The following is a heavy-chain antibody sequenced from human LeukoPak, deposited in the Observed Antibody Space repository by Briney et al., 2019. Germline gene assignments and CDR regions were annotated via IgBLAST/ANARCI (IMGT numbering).Heavy chain of an antibody. D-gene: IGHD5-24*01. CDR1: GDSISSYY. J-gene: IGHJ3*02. Sequence: SETLSLTCTVSGDSISSYYWSWIRQPPGKGLEWIGYIYYSGGTDYNPSLKSRVTISVDTSKNQFSLKLRSVTAADTAVYYCARHVTISGPYDASDIWGQGTMVTVSS. CDR2: IYYSGGT. V-gene: IGHV4-59*08. CDR3: ARHVTISGPYDASDI.